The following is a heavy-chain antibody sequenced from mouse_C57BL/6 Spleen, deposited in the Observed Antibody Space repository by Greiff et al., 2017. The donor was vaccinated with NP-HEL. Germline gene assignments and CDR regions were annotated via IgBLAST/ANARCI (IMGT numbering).Heavy chain of an antibody. D-gene: IGHD2-12*01. V-gene: IGHV1-19*01. CDR3: ARRIFTPFYYAMDY. J-gene: IGHJ4*01. CDR1: GYTFTDYY. Sequence: VQLQQSGPVLVKPGASVKMSCKASGYTFTDYYMNWVKQSHGKSLEWIGVINPYNGGTSYNQKFKGKATLTVDKSSSTAYMELNSLTSEDSAVYYCARRIFTPFYYAMDYWGQGTSVTVSS. CDR2: INPYNGGT.